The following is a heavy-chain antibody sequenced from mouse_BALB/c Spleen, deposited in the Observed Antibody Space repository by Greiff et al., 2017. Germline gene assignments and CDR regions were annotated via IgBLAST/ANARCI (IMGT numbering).Heavy chain of an antibody. CDR2: IDPSDSET. D-gene: IGHD2-4*01. V-gene: IGHV1S127*01. Sequence: QVQLQQSGPQLVRPGASVKISCKASGYSFTSYWMHWVKQRPGQGLEWIGMIDPSDSETRLNQKFKDKATLTVDKSSSTAYMQLSSPTSEDSAVYYCARYTMIYAMDYWGQGTSVTVSS. CDR3: ARYTMIYAMDY. CDR1: GYSFTSYW. J-gene: IGHJ4*01.